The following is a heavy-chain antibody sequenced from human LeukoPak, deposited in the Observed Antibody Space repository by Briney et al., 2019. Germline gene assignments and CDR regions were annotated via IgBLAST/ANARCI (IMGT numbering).Heavy chain of an antibody. CDR3: ARVSTTRGVDY. D-gene: IGHD2-2*01. CDR2: IYRSGST. CDR1: GYSISSGYI. Sequence: PSETLSLTCAVSGYSISSGYIWGWIRQPPGKELEWIGTIYRSGSTDYNPSLKSRVTISVDTSKNQFSLNLSSVTAADTAIYYCARVSTTRGVDYWGQGTLVTVSS. V-gene: IGHV4-38-2*01. J-gene: IGHJ4*02.